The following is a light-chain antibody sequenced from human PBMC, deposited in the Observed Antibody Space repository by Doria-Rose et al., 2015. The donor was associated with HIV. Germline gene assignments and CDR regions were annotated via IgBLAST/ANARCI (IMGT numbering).Light chain of an antibody. Sequence: TQSPGTLSLSPGERATLSCRASQSVSANYLAWYQQRPGQSPRLLIYGASSRATDIPDRFSGSGSGPDFTLTISRLEPEDFAVYYCHQYASSRTFGQGTKVEIK. V-gene: IGKV3-20*01. CDR1: QSVSANY. CDR3: HQYASSRT. J-gene: IGKJ1*01. CDR2: GAS.